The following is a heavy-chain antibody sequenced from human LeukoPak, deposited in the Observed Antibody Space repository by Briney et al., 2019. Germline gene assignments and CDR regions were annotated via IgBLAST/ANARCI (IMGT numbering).Heavy chain of an antibody. Sequence: GGSLRLSCAASGFTFSSYWMSWVRQAPGKGLEWVANIKQDGSEKYYVDSVKGRFTISRDNAKNSLYLQMNSLRAEDTAVYYCAKRGMSGSYYYFDYWGQGTLVTVSS. D-gene: IGHD1-26*01. CDR2: IKQDGSEK. CDR3: AKRGMSGSYYYFDY. J-gene: IGHJ4*02. V-gene: IGHV3-7*03. CDR1: GFTFSSYW.